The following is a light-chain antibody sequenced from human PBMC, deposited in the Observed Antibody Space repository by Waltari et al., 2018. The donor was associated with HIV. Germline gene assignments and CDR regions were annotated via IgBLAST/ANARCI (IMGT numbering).Light chain of an antibody. CDR2: GVS. J-gene: IGKJ5*01. V-gene: IGKV3-20*01. Sequence: VLTQSPGTVSLSPGERATLFCRASQSVSSTSLAWYQHSPGQAPRLLIYGVSRRATGIPDRFSGSGSGTDFTLTINRLEPEDFAVYYCQQYDSAPITFGQGTRLEFK. CDR1: QSVSSTS. CDR3: QQYDSAPIT.